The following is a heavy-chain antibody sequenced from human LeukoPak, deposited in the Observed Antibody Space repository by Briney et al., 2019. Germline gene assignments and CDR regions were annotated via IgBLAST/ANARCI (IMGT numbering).Heavy chain of an antibody. D-gene: IGHD6-19*01. CDR3: AKRSGYTTGWFFDF. CDR1: RFSFSSYA. V-gene: IGHV3-23*01. Sequence: GGALRLSRAASRFSFSSYAMSWVRQAPGKGLEWVSSISGSGDNTYYAESVKGRFTISRDNSKNTLFLQMNSLRAEDTAVFYCAKRSGYTTGWFFDFWGQGTLVTVSS. CDR2: ISGSGDNT. J-gene: IGHJ4*02.